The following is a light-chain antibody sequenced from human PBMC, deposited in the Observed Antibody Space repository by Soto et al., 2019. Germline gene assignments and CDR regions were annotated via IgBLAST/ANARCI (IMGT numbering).Light chain of an antibody. CDR1: QSVNSN. CDR3: QQYSNWSPLT. V-gene: IGKV3-15*01. Sequence: EIVMTQSPATLSVSPGEGATLSCRASQSVNSNLAWYQQKPGQAPRLLIYDAFTRATGVPARSSGNGSGPEFTLTISSLQPEDSAVYFCQQYSNWSPLTFGGGTKVEI. CDR2: DAF. J-gene: IGKJ4*01.